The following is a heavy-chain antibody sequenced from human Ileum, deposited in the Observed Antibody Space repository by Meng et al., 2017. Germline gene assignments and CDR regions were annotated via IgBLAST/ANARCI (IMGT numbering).Heavy chain of an antibody. CDR1: GFTLSSYP. CDR3: VRDPHRGCGDYFDY. D-gene: IGHD1-14*01. CDR2: ISYDGGTK. J-gene: IGHJ4*02. Sequence: GEFLKISCAASGFTLSSYPMHWIRQAPGKGLEWGAVISYDGGTKLYADSVKGRFTISRDSSESTLYLQMNSLRAEDTAVYYCVRDPHRGCGDYFDYWGQGTLVTVSS. V-gene: IGHV3-30*01.